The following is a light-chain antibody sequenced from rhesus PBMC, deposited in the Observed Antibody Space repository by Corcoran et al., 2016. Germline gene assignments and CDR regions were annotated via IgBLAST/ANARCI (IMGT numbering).Light chain of an antibody. J-gene: IGKJ2*01. Sequence: DIQMTQSPSSRSGSVGDTVTITRLAIQRLSSWLAWYQQTPGKAPKLLIYKASTLQSGVPSRFSGSESGTDFTLTISSLQSKDSTTYYSQRCNSRPYSFSEEAKVEIK. CDR2: KAS. CDR3: QRCNSRPYS. CDR1: QRLSSW. V-gene: IGKV1-22*01.